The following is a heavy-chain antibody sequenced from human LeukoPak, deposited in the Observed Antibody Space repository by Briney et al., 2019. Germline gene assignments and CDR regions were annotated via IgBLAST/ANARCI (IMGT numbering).Heavy chain of an antibody. CDR3: ARARGVIIPAADAFDI. D-gene: IGHD2-2*01. CDR2: MNPNSGNT. CDR1: GYTFTSYD. Sequence: ASVKVSCKASGYTFTSYDINWVRQATGQGLEWMGWMNPNSGNTGFAQKFQGRVTMTRKTSISTAYMELSSLRSEDTAVYYCARARGVIIPAADAFDIWGQGTMVTVSS. J-gene: IGHJ3*02. V-gene: IGHV1-8*01.